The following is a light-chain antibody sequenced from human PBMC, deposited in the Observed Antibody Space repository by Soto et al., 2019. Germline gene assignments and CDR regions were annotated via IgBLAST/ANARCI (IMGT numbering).Light chain of an antibody. CDR1: SSDVGGYNS. V-gene: IGLV2-11*01. J-gene: IGLJ2*01. CDR2: DVT. CDR3: CSYAGSRVV. Sequence: QSALTQPRSVSGSPGQSVTISCTGTSSDVGGYNSVSWYQHHPGKAPKLMIYDVTKRPSGVPDRFSGSKSGNTASLTISGLQAEDDADYYCCSYAGSRVVFGEGTKLTVL.